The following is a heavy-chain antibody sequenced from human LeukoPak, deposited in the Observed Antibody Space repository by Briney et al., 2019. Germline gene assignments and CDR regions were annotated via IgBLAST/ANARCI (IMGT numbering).Heavy chain of an antibody. V-gene: IGHV5-51*01. J-gene: IGHJ5*02. CDR1: GYSFTSYW. Sequence: GESLKISCKGSGYSFTSYWIGWVRQLPGKGLEWMGIIYPGDSDTRYSPSFQGQVTISADKSISTAYLQWSSLKASDTAMYYCARHLAAGTRRFDPWGQGTLVTVSS. CDR3: ARHLAAGTRRFDP. D-gene: IGHD6-19*01. CDR2: IYPGDSDT.